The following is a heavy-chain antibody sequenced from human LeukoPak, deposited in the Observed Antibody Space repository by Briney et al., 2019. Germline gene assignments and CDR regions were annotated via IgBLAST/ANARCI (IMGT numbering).Heavy chain of an antibody. V-gene: IGHV3-21*01. CDR1: GYTFSSCN. CDR3: ARVQLWSTSFDY. J-gene: IGHJ4*02. D-gene: IGHD5-18*01. CDR2: LSSSSSYI. Sequence: MAAGSLRLSCGVSGYTFSSCNMKGWRQAPGERLVWFSALSSSSSYIYYADSVKSRFTISRDNAKNSLYLQLNSLRAEDTAVYYCARVQLWSTSFDYWGQGTLVTVSS.